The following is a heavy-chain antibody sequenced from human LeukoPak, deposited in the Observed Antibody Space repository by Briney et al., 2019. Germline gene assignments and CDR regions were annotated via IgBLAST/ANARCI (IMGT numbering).Heavy chain of an antibody. J-gene: IGHJ4*02. CDR2: ISSSSSSI. CDR1: GFTFRSYS. D-gene: IGHD1-1*01. V-gene: IGHV3-48*01. CDR3: ATNWNLDY. Sequence: GGSLRLSCAASGFTFRSYSMNWVRQAPGKGLEWVSYISSSSSSIYYADSVKGRFTISRDNSKNTLALQMNSLRAEDTAVYYCATNWNLDYWGQGALVTVSS.